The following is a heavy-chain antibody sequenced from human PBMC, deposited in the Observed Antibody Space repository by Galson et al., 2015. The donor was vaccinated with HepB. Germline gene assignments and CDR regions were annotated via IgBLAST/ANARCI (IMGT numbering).Heavy chain of an antibody. V-gene: IGHV1-46*01. CDR2: INPSGGST. J-gene: IGHJ6*03. D-gene: IGHD2-8*01. CDR3: AGRANGADYYYYYMDV. CDR1: GYTFTSYY. Sequence: SVKVSCKASGYTFTSYYMHWVRQAPGQGLEWMGIINPSGGSTSYAQKFQGRVTMTRDTSTSTVYMELSSLRSEDTAAYYCAGRANGADYYYYYMDVWGKGTTVTVSS.